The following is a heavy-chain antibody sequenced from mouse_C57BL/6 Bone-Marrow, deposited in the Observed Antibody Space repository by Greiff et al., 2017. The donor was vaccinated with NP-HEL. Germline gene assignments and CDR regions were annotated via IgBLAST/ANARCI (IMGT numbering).Heavy chain of an antibody. V-gene: IGHV5-4*01. Sequence: EVQVVESGGGLVKPGGSLKLSCAASGFTFSSYAMSWVRQTPEKRLEWVATISDGGSYTYYPDNVKGRFTISRDNAKNNLYLQMSHLKSEDTAMYYCAREPLTGTRAMDYWGQGTSVTVSS. CDR3: AREPLTGTRAMDY. D-gene: IGHD4-1*01. CDR2: ISDGGSYT. J-gene: IGHJ4*01. CDR1: GFTFSSYA.